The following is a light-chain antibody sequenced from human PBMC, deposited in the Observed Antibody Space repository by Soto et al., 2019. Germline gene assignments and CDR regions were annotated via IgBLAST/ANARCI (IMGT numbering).Light chain of an antibody. J-gene: IGKJ1*01. Sequence: DIVLTQSSGTLSLSPGERATLSCRASQSVNSAYLAWYQQKPGQAPRLLIYGASTRATGIPDRFSGSGSGTDFTLTISRLEPEDLAVYYCQQYGNSPPWTFGQGTKVEIK. CDR2: GAS. V-gene: IGKV3-20*01. CDR1: QSVNSAY. CDR3: QQYGNSPPWT.